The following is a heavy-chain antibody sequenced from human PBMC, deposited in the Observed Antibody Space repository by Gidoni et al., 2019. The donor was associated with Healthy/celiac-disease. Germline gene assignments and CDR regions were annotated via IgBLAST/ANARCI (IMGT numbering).Heavy chain of an antibody. CDR2: IRSKANSSAT. CDR3: TTSCSSTSCYDDY. D-gene: IGHD2-2*01. J-gene: IGHJ4*02. CDR1: GLTFSGSA. V-gene: IGHV3-73*01. Sequence: EVQLVEAGGGLGQPGGSLKLSCAVSGLTFSGSALHWVRQASGKGMEWVGRIRSKANSSATAYAASVKGRFTISRDDSKNTAYLQMNSLKTEDTAVYYCTTSCSSTSCYDDYWGQGTLVTVSS.